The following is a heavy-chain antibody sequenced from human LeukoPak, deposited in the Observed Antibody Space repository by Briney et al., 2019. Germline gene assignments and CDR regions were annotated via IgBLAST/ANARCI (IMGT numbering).Heavy chain of an antibody. CDR3: AKRGVVIRGILVIGYHQEAYHYDF. V-gene: IGHV3-23*01. CDR2: FSERGGST. J-gene: IGHJ4*02. Sequence: GGSLRLSCVVSGISLSNYAMTWVRQAPGKGLEWISYFSERGGSTTYADSVKGRFTISRDTSLNTLYLQMNNLRAEDTAVYFCAKRGVVIRGILVIGYHQEAYHYDFWGQGVLVTVSS. D-gene: IGHD3-10*01. CDR1: GISLSNYA.